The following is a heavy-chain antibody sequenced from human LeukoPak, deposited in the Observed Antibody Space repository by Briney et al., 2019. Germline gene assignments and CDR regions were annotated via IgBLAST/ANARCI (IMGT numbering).Heavy chain of an antibody. CDR2: IWYDGSNK. V-gene: IGHV3-33*06. Sequence: PGGSLRLSCAASGFTFSHTGMFWVRQPPGKGVEWVAIIWYDGSNKYYTDSVKGRFTISRDNSKNTLFLQMDSLRVEDTAVYYSAKDYGTDDSGMRGYLDHWGQGALVTVSS. J-gene: IGHJ4*02. D-gene: IGHD3-10*01. CDR1: GFTFSHTG. CDR3: AKDYGTDDSGMRGYLDH.